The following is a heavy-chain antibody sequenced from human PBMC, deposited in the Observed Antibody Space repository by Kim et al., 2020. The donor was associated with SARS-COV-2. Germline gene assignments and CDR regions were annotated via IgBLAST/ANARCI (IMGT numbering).Heavy chain of an antibody. CDR2: INHSGST. CDR3: ARGSGGYSYGLTYYYDSSGYYFYY. D-gene: IGHD3-22*01. J-gene: IGHJ4*02. CDR1: GGSFSGYY. V-gene: IGHV4-34*01. Sequence: SETLSLTCAVYGGSFSGYYWSWIRQPPGKGLEWIGEINHSGSTNYNPSLKSRVTISVDTSKNQFSLKLSSVTAADTAVYYCARGSGGYSYGLTYYYDSSGYYFYYWGQGTLVTVSS.